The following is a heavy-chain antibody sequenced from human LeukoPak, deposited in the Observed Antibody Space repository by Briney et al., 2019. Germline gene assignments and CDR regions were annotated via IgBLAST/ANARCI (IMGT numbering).Heavy chain of an antibody. Sequence: GGSLRLSCAASGFTFSSYAMHWVRQAPGKGLEWVAVISYDGSNKYYADSVKGRFTISRDNSKNTLYLQMNSLRAEDTAVYYCAKAGGPLHYYFDYWGQGTLVTVSS. CDR1: GFTFSSYA. J-gene: IGHJ4*02. V-gene: IGHV3-30*04. D-gene: IGHD3-10*01. CDR2: ISYDGSNK. CDR3: AKAGGPLHYYFDY.